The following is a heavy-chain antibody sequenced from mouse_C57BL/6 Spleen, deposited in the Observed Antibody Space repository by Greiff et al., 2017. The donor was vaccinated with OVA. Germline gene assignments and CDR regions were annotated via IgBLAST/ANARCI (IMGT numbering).Heavy chain of an antibody. CDR2: IYPGDGDT. D-gene: IGHD2-2*01. CDR1: GYAFSSSW. CDR3: ARSLYYGYDGFAY. V-gene: IGHV1-82*01. J-gene: IGHJ3*01. Sequence: VQLQESGPELVKPGASVKISCKASGYAFSSSWMNWVKQRPGKGLEWIGRIYPGDGDTNYNGKFKGKATLTADKSSSTAYMQLSSLTSEDSAVYFCARSLYYGYDGFAYWGQGTLVTVSA.